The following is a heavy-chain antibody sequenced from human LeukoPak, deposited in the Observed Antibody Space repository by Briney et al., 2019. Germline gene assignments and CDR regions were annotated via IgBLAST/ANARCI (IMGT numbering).Heavy chain of an antibody. V-gene: IGHV4-59*08. Sequence: PSETLSLTCTVSGGPISSYYWSWIRQPPGKGVEWIGYIYYSGSTNYNPSLKSRVTISVDTSKNQFSLKLSSVTAADTAVYYCARQTSAYGDYHLDYWGQGTLVTVSS. J-gene: IGHJ4*02. CDR2: IYYSGST. CDR3: ARQTSAYGDYHLDY. CDR1: GGPISSYY. D-gene: IGHD4-17*01.